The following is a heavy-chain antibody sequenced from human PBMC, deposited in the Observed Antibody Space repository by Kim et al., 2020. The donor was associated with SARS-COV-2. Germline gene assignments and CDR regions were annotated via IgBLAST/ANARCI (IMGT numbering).Heavy chain of an antibody. Sequence: GGSLRLSCAASGFTFSSYGMHWVRQAPGKGLEWVAVIWYDGSNKYYADSVKGRFTISRDNSKNTLYLQMNSLRAEDTAVYYCARDKVVEQWLVTYYYGMDGWGQGTTVAVS. J-gene: IGHJ6*02. V-gene: IGHV3-33*01. CDR2: IWYDGSNK. CDR3: ARDKVVEQWLVTYYYGMDG. D-gene: IGHD6-19*01. CDR1: GFTFSSYG.